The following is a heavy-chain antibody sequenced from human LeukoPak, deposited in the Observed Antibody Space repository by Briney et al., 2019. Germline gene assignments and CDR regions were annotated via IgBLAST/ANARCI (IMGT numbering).Heavy chain of an antibody. Sequence: ASVKVSCKASGYIFIDYEINWVRQASGQGLEWMGWMNPKSGDTGYEQKSQGRVTLTRDSSISTVYMELSSLRSEDTALYYCTRGRYMDVWGKGTTVTVSS. CDR3: TRGRYMDV. CDR2: MNPKSGDT. CDR1: GYIFIDYE. J-gene: IGHJ6*03. V-gene: IGHV1-8*03.